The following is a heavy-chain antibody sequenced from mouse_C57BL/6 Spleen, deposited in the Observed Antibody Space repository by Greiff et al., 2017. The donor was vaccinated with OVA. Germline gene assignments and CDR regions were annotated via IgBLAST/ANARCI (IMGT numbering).Heavy chain of an antibody. J-gene: IGHJ1*03. CDR1: GFTFSDYY. CDR2: INYDGSST. Sequence: EVKLVESEGGLVQPGSSMTLSCTASGFTFSDYYMAWVRQVPEKGLEWVANINYDGSSTYYLDSLKSRFIISRDNAKNILYLQMSSLKSEDTAQYYWARFEGLESDWYFDVWGTGTTVTVSS. CDR3: ARFEGLESDWYFDV. V-gene: IGHV5-16*01. D-gene: IGHD2-2*01.